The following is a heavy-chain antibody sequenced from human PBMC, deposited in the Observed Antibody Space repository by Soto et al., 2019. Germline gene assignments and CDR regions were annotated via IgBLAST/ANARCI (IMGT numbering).Heavy chain of an antibody. J-gene: IGHJ4*02. D-gene: IGHD4-17*01. CDR1: GYTFTGYY. Sequence: ASVKVSCKASGYTFTGYYMHWVRQAPGQGLEWMGWINPNSGGTNYAQKFQGWVTMTRDTSISTAYMELSRLRSDDTAVYYCARVHAYGDYSFDYWGQGTLVTVSS. V-gene: IGHV1-2*04. CDR2: INPNSGGT. CDR3: ARVHAYGDYSFDY.